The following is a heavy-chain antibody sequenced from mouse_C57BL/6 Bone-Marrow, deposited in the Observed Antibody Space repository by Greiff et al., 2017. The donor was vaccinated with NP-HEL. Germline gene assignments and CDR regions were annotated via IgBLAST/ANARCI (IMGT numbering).Heavy chain of an antibody. CDR2: INPNTGGS. V-gene: IGHV1-22*01. Sequence: EVQLQQSGPELVKPGASVKMSCKASGYTFTDYNMHWVQQSHGKSLEWIGYINPNTGGSSSNQNFSGKAPLTVNKSSSTTYMELRSLASEDSAVYYCARKVYYGSSYYAMDYWGQGTSVTVSS. J-gene: IGHJ4*01. D-gene: IGHD1-1*01. CDR3: ARKVYYGSSYYAMDY. CDR1: GYTFTDYN.